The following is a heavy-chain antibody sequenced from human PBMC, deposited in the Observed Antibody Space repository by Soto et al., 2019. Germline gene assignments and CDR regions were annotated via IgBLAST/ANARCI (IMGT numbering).Heavy chain of an antibody. D-gene: IGHD2-15*01. V-gene: IGHV5-51*01. CDR1: GYSFTSYW. CDR2: IYPGDSDT. CDR3: ARRRYCSGGSCQRNYYYYGMDF. J-gene: IGHJ6*02. Sequence: GESLKISCKGSGYSFTSYWIGWVRQMPGKGLEGMGIIYPGDSDTRYSPSFQGQVTISADKSISTAYLQWSSLKASDAAMYYCARRRYCSGGSCQRNYYYYGMDFWGQGTTVTVSS.